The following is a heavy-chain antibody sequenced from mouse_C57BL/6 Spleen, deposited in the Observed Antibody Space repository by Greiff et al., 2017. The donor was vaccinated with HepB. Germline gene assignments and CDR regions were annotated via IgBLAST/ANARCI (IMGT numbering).Heavy chain of an antibody. D-gene: IGHD3-2*02. CDR1: GYTFTSYW. CDR3: AREGSSGYGY. Sequence: QVQLQQPGAELVKPGASVKLSCKASGYTFTSYWMHWVKQRPGQGLEWIGMIHPNSGSTNYNEKFKSKATLTVDKSSSTAYMQLTSLTSEGSAVYYGAREGSSGYGYWGKGTTLTVSS. CDR2: IHPNSGST. J-gene: IGHJ2*01. V-gene: IGHV1-64*01.